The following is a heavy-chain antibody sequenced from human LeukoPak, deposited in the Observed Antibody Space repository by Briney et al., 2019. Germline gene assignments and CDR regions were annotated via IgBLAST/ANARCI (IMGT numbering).Heavy chain of an antibody. J-gene: IGHJ4*02. D-gene: IGHD5-18*01. CDR3: AKWKTLTAMAYYFDH. CDR1: GFTFSSYG. V-gene: IGHV3-30*02. Sequence: GGSLRLSCAASGFTFSSYGMHWARQAPGKGLEWVAFIRNDGSNKYYADSVKGRFTISRDNSKNTLYLQMNSLRAEDTAVYYCAKWKTLTAMAYYFDHWGQGTLVTVSS. CDR2: IRNDGSNK.